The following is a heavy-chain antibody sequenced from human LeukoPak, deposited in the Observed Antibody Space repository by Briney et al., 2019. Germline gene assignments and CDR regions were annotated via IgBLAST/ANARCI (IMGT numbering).Heavy chain of an antibody. CDR2: IFNDGTT. CDR3: ARAPCSGSTCSHDY. Sequence: PGGSLRLSCAASGFTVSGNYMSWVRQAPGKGLEYISVIFNDGTTYYADSVKGRFTISRDNSKNAVYLQMNSLRVDDMAVYYCARAPCSGSTCSHDYWGRGTLVTVSS. J-gene: IGHJ4*02. D-gene: IGHD2-15*01. CDR1: GFTVSGNY. V-gene: IGHV3-53*01.